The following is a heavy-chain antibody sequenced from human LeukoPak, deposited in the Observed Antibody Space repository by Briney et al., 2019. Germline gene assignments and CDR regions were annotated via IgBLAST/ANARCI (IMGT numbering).Heavy chain of an antibody. V-gene: IGHV4-34*01. J-gene: IGHJ5*02. Sequence: SETLSLTCAVYGGSFSGYYWSWIRQPPGKGLEWIGEINHSGSTNYNPSLKSRVTISVDTSKNQFSLKLSSVTAADTAVYYCARVVVVPAAQFDPWGQGTLVTVSS. CDR2: INHSGST. CDR3: ARVVVVPAAQFDP. CDR1: GGSFSGYY. D-gene: IGHD2-2*01.